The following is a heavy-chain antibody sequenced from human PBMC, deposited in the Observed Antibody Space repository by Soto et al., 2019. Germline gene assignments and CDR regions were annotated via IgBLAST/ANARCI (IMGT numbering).Heavy chain of an antibody. CDR3: ARAPDKYYFDS. CDR2: IYYSGST. J-gene: IGHJ4*02. CDR1: GGSISSGDYY. Sequence: QVQLQESGPGLVKPSQTLSLTCTVSGGSISSGDYYWSWIRQPPGKGLEWIGYIYYSGSTYYNPSLKSRVTISVDTSKNQFSLKLRSVTAADMAVFYCARAPDKYYFDSWGQGTLVTVSS. V-gene: IGHV4-30-4*01.